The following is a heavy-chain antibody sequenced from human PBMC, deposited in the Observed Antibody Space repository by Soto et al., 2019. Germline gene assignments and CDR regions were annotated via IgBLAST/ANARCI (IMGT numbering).Heavy chain of an antibody. D-gene: IGHD3-22*01. CDR2: IKHDGNEK. Sequence: GGSLRLSCAATGFMFGTYWMSWVRQAPGKGLEWVANIKHDGNEKYYADSVKGRFTVSRDNVKNFLHLQMSSLRGDDTGVYFCVRATLSWGHYYFRGLDVWGQGTTVTVS. V-gene: IGHV3-7*01. J-gene: IGHJ6*02. CDR1: GFMFGTYW. CDR3: VRATLSWGHYYFRGLDV.